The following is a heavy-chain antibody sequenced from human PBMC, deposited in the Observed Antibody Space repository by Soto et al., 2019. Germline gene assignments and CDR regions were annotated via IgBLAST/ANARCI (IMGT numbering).Heavy chain of an antibody. CDR1: GYTFTSYG. D-gene: IGHD6-13*01. V-gene: IGHV1-3*01. CDR2: INAANGDT. CDR3: VKRHVSATGIDWLDV. Sequence: ASVKVSCKASGYTFTSYGIPWVRQAPGQRLEWMGWINAANGDTKYSPKFQGRVTITTDTSASTAYMELSNLRSEDTAVYYCVKRHVSATGIDWLDVWDQGTLVTVSS. J-gene: IGHJ5*02.